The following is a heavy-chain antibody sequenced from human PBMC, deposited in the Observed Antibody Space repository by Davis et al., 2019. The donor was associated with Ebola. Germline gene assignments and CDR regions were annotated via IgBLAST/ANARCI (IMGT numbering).Heavy chain of an antibody. J-gene: IGHJ6*02. Sequence: GESLKISCPASGFTFGDYAMSWVRQAPGKGLEWVGFIRSKAYGGTTEYAASVKGRFTISRDDSKSIAYLQMNSLKTEDTAVYYCTRDLGWDTAMVDYYYYGMDVWGQGTTVTVSS. CDR3: TRDLGWDTAMVDYYYYGMDV. CDR2: IRSKAYGGTT. V-gene: IGHV3-49*04. D-gene: IGHD5-18*01. CDR1: GFTFGDYA.